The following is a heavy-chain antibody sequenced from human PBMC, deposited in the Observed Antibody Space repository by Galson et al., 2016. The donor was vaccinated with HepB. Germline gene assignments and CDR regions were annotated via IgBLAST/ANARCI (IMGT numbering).Heavy chain of an antibody. CDR3: TKGTGFFGIPPDH. CDR1: GFTFDDFA. V-gene: IGHV3-9*01. D-gene: IGHD3-3*01. Sequence: SLRLSCAASGFTFDDFAMHWVRQAPGKGLEWVSGISWNSDKIHYADSVKGRFTISRDNAKNSLDLQMNSLRSEDTALYYCTKGTGFFGIPPDHWGPGTLVTVSS. CDR2: ISWNSDKI. J-gene: IGHJ4*02.